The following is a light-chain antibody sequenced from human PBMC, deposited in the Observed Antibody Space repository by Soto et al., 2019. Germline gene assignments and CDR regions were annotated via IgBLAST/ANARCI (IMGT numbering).Light chain of an antibody. J-gene: IGKJ2*01. V-gene: IGKV3-11*01. CDR3: QQRSNWPPYT. CDR1: PSVSSY. Sequence: EIVLTQSPATLSLSPGERATLSCRASPSVSSYLAWYQQKPGQAPRLLIYDASNRATGIPARFSGSGSGTDFTLTLSSLEPEDFAVYSCQQRSNWPPYTFGQGTKLEIK. CDR2: DAS.